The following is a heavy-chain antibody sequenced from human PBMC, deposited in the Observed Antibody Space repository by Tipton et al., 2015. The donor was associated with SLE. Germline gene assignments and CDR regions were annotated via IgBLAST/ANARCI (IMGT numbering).Heavy chain of an antibody. CDR2: IFHTGSA. Sequence: TLSLTCTVSGGSISGSAYYWNWIRQHPEKGLEWIGYIFHTGSAYYNPSLKSRLTISVDTSNHQFSLNLSSVTAADTAVYFCARDRGHRDGSGYYPYDAFDIWGQGTTVTVSS. D-gene: IGHD3-3*01. V-gene: IGHV4-31*03. CDR1: GGSISGSAYY. J-gene: IGHJ3*02. CDR3: ARDRGHRDGSGYYPYDAFDI.